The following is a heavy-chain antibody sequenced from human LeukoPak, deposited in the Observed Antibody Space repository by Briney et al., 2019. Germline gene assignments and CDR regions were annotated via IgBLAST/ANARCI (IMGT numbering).Heavy chain of an antibody. CDR3: ARGWGERGKCRGGTCNNPQFDY. J-gene: IGHJ4*02. D-gene: IGHD2-15*01. CDR1: GFTFDYYW. Sequence: GGTLRFSCAASGFTFDYYWRTWDRQAPGKGLEWLANIKESGSEKYYVDSVKGRFTISRDNATNSLYLQMNSLRVEDTAVYYCARGWGERGKCRGGTCNNPQFDYWGRGTLVTVSS. CDR2: IKESGSEK. V-gene: IGHV3-7*01.